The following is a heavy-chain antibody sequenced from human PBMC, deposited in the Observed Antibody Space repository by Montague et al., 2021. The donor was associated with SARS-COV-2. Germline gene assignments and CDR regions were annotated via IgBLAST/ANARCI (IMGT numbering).Heavy chain of an antibody. CDR2: ISSSGSTI. J-gene: IGHJ4*02. D-gene: IGHD3-10*01. Sequence: SLRLSCAASGFTFSSYEMNWVRQAPGKGLEWVSYISSSGSTIYYADSVKGRFTISRDNAKNSLYLQMNSLRAEDTAVYYCAKDITMVRGAVLDNWGQGTLVTVSS. CDR3: AKDITMVRGAVLDN. CDR1: GFTFSSYE. V-gene: IGHV3-48*03.